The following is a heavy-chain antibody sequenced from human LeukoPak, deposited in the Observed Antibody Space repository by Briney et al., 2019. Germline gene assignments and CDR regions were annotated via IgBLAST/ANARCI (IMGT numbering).Heavy chain of an antibody. Sequence: GASVKVSCKASGYTFTSYGISWVRQAPGQGLEWMGWISAYNGNTNYAQKLQGRVTMTTDTSTSPAYMELRSLRSDDTAVYYCARDAPYSSGWYVDYWGQGALVTVSS. CDR1: GYTFTSYG. J-gene: IGHJ4*02. CDR2: ISAYNGNT. CDR3: ARDAPYSSGWYVDY. V-gene: IGHV1-18*01. D-gene: IGHD6-19*01.